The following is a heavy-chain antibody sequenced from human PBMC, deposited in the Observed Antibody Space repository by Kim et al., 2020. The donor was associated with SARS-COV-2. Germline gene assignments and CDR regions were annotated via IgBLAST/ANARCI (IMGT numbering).Heavy chain of an antibody. Sequence: TNLTPSLKSRLTIPGDTSKHQFSLKLSSVTAADTAVYYCASGRPGSPHDSWGQGTLVTVSS. J-gene: IGHJ5*01. CDR2: T. D-gene: IGHD6-13*01. V-gene: IGHV4-34*01. CDR3: ASGRPGSPHDS.